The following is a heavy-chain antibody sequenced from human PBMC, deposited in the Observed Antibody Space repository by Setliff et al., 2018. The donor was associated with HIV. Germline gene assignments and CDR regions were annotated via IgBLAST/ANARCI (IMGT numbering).Heavy chain of an antibody. V-gene: IGHV4-4*09. D-gene: IGHD5-12*01. CDR3: ARLPRGPWRWDY. Sequence: NPSETLSLTCTVSGDSIGVDCWSWIRQPPGKGLEWIGYIYSNGITRYNPSLKGRVTISLDTSKIELSRTMKSVTAADTAMYYCARLPRGPWRWDYGGQGMRVTVSS. CDR2: IYSNGIT. J-gene: IGHJ4*02. CDR1: GDSIGVDC.